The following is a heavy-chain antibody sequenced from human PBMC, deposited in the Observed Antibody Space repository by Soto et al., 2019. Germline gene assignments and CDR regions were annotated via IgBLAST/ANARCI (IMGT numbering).Heavy chain of an antibody. CDR1: GFTFSSYA. D-gene: IGHD5-18*01. V-gene: IGHV3-30-3*01. J-gene: IGHJ6*02. CDR3: ARDRVRYSYGYRPYLYYGMDV. Sequence: GGSLRLSCAASGFTFSSYAMHWVRQAPGKGLEWVAVISYDGSNKYYADSVKGRFTISRDNSKNTLYLQMNSLRAEDTAVYYCARDRVRYSYGYRPYLYYGMDVWGQGTTVTVPS. CDR2: ISYDGSNK.